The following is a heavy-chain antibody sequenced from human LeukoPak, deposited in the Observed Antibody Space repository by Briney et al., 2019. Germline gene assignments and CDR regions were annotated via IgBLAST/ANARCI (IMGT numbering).Heavy chain of an antibody. Sequence: PSETLSLTCAVYDGSFSGYYWSWIRQPPGKGLEWIGEINHSGSTNYNPSLKSRVTISVDTSKNQFSLKLSSVTAADTAVYYCARGRGWLQLTYFDYWGQGTLVTVSS. J-gene: IGHJ4*02. CDR2: INHSGST. V-gene: IGHV4-34*01. D-gene: IGHD5-24*01. CDR3: ARGRGWLQLTYFDY. CDR1: DGSFSGYY.